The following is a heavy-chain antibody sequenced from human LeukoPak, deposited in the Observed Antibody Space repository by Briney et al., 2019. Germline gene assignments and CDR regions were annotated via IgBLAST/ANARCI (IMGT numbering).Heavy chain of an antibody. CDR1: GFTFSSYS. J-gene: IGHJ4*02. CDR2: ISSSSSTI. V-gene: IGHV3-48*04. Sequence: GGFLSLSCAASGFTFSSYSLNWVRQAPGKGLEWVSYISSSSSTIYYADSVKGRFTISRDNAKNSLYLQMNSLRVEDTAVYYCARDRSYSIPDWGQGTLVTVSS. D-gene: IGHD2-2*02. CDR3: ARDRSYSIPD.